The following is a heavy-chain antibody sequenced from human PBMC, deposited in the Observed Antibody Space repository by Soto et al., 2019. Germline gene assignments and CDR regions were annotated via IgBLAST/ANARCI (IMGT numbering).Heavy chain of an antibody. D-gene: IGHD1-1*01. CDR3: GRDGTKNLRDWFDP. Sequence: SETLSLTCTVSGASISGFYWSWIRKSAGKGLEWIGRIYATGTTDYNPSLKSRVMMSVDTSKKQFSLKLRSVTAADTAVYYWGRDGTKNLRDWFDPWGQGXSVTVSS. CDR2: IYATGTT. CDR1: GASISGFY. V-gene: IGHV4-4*07. J-gene: IGHJ5*02.